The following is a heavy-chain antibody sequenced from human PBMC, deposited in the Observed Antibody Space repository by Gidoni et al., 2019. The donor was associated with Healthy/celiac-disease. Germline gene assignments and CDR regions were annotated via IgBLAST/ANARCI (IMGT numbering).Heavy chain of an antibody. D-gene: IGHD2-2*01. J-gene: IGHJ4*02. CDR3: ARGGSVVVPAGDFDY. CDR1: GGPFSGYY. Sequence: QVQLQQWGAGLLKPSETLSLTLAVDGGPFSGYYWGWIRQHPGKGLEWIGEVNHSGSTNYNPSLKSRVTISVDTSKNQFSLKLSSVTAADTAVYYCARGGSVVVPAGDFDYWGQGTLVTVSS. CDR2: VNHSGST. V-gene: IGHV4-34*01.